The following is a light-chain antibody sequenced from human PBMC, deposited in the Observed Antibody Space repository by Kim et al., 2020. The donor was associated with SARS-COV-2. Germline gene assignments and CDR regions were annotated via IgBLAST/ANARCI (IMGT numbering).Light chain of an antibody. CDR2: EVS. V-gene: IGLV2-8*01. Sequence: PGQSVTISCPGPSNDVGGYTYVSCYQPHPGKAPKLMIYEVSKRPSGVPDRFSGSKSGNTASLTVSGLQAEDEADYYCSSYAGSNNLFGGGTKLTVL. J-gene: IGLJ2*01. CDR3: SSYAGSNNL. CDR1: SNDVGGYTY.